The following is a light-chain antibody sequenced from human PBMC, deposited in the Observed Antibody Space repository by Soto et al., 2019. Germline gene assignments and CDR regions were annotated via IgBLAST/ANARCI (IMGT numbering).Light chain of an antibody. Sequence: AIRMTQSPSSFSASTGDRVTITCRASQGISSYLAWYQQKPGKAPKLLIYAASTLQSGVPSRFSGSGSGTDFTLTISCLQSEDFATYNCQQYYSYPRALTFGGGTKVEIK. CDR3: QQYYSYPRALT. J-gene: IGKJ4*01. CDR1: QGISSY. V-gene: IGKV1-8*01. CDR2: AAS.